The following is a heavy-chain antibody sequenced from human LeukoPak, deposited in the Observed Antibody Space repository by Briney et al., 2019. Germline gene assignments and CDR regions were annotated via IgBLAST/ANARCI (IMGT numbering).Heavy chain of an antibody. Sequence: ASVKVSCKASGYPFTGYYMHWARQAPGQGLEWMGWINPNSGGTNYAQKFQGRVTMTRDTSISTAYMELSRLRSDDTAVYYCSVGVVPAALYFDYWGQGILVTVSS. D-gene: IGHD2-2*01. CDR2: INPNSGGT. J-gene: IGHJ4*02. CDR1: GYPFTGYY. V-gene: IGHV1-2*02. CDR3: SVGVVPAALYFDY.